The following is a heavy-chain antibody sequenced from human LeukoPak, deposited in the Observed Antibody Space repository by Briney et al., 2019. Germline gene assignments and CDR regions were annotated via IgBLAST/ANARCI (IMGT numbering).Heavy chain of an antibody. V-gene: IGHV3-21*01. Sequence: GGSLRLSCAASGFTFSSYSMNWVRQAPGKGLEWVSGINWNSNNIDYADSVKGRFTISRDNANNTLYLQMNSLRAEDTAVYYCARVSDCSGGSCYPYYLDYWGQGTLITVP. CDR1: GFTFSSYS. CDR3: ARVSDCSGGSCYPYYLDY. CDR2: INWNSNNI. J-gene: IGHJ4*02. D-gene: IGHD2-15*01.